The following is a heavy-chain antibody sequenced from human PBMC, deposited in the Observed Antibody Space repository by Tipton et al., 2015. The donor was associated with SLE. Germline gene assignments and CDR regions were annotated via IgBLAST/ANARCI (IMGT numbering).Heavy chain of an antibody. Sequence: TLSLTCTVSGDSARSGGYYWSWVRQHPGKGLEWIGYINHNRGTYYNPSLKSRVSMSVDTSKNQLLLELTSVTAADTAVFYCARLNGYFTRGYSYYYMDVWGKGTTVIVSS. D-gene: IGHD5-24*01. V-gene: IGHV4-31*03. J-gene: IGHJ6*03. CDR3: ARLNGYFTRGYSYYYMDV. CDR1: GDSARSGGYY. CDR2: INHNRGT.